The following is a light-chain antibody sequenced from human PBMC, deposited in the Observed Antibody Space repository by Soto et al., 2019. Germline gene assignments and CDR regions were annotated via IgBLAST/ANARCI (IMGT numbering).Light chain of an antibody. V-gene: IGLV2-11*01. Sequence: QSALTQPRSVSGSPGQSVTISCTGTSSDVGGYNYVSWYQQHPGKAPKLMISDVRKRPSGVPDRFSGSKSGNTASLTISGLQAEDEADYYCCSYAGSFLKVFGTGTKVTVL. CDR2: DVR. J-gene: IGLJ1*01. CDR3: CSYAGSFLKV. CDR1: SSDVGGYNY.